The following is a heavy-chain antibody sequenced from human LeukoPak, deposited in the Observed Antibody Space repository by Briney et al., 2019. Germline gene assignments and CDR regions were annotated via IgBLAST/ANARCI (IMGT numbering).Heavy chain of an antibody. CDR2: ISSSSSTI. CDR1: GFTFSSYS. CDR3: ARDRDAWSGDY. D-gene: IGHD3-3*01. J-gene: IGHJ4*02. Sequence: GGSLRLSCAASGFTFSSYSMNWVRQAPGKGLEWVSYISSSSSTIYYADSVKGRFTISRDNAKNSLYLQMNSLRAEDTAVYYCARDRDAWSGDYWGQGTLVTVSS. V-gene: IGHV3-48*04.